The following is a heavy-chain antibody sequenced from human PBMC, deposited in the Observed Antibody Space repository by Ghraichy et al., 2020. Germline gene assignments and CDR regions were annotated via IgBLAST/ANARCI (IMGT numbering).Heavy chain of an antibody. CDR2: IYYSGST. CDR3: AKGSRGSQDY. J-gene: IGHJ4*02. Sequence: ETLSLTCTVSGGSISSYYWSWIRQPPGKGLEWIGYIYYSGSTNYNPSLKSRVTISVDTSKNQFSLKLSSVTAADTAVYYCAKGSRGSQDYWGPGTLVTVSS. D-gene: IGHD3-16*01. V-gene: IGHV4-59*01. CDR1: GGSISSYY.